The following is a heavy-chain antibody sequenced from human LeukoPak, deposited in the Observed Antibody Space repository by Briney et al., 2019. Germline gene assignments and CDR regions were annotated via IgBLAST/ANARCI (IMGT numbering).Heavy chain of an antibody. V-gene: IGHV4-4*07. D-gene: IGHD4-17*01. CDR1: GASISNF. CDR3: AREYGDQGTRNFDY. CDR2: LYPNGAI. Sequence: SETLSLTCTVSGASISNFWTWIRQPAGKGLEWIGRLYPNGAINYNPSLKSRVTMSVDTSKNQFSLKLISVTAADTAVYYCAREYGDQGTRNFDYWGQGGLVTVSS. J-gene: IGHJ4*02.